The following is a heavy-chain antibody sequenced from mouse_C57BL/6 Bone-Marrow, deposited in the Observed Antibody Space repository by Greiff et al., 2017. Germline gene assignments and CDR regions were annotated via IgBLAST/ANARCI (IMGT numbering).Heavy chain of an antibody. J-gene: IGHJ3*01. V-gene: IGHV1-59*01. CDR2: IDPSDSYT. Sequence: QVQLQQPGAELVRPGTSVKLSCKASGYTFTSYWMHWVKQRPGQGLEWIGVIDPSDSYTNYNQKFKGKATLTVDTSSSTAYMQLSSLTSEDSAVYYCARSGLSAWFAYWGQGTLVTVSA. CDR3: ARSGLSAWFAY. D-gene: IGHD1-1*02. CDR1: GYTFTSYW.